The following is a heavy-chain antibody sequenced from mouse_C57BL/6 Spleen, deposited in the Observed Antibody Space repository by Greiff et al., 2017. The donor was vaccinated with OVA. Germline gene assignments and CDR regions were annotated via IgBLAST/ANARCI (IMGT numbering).Heavy chain of an antibody. CDR2: INPNYGTT. D-gene: IGHD4-1*02. Sequence: EVQLVESGPELVKPGASVKISCKASGYSFTDYNMNWVKQSNGKSLEWIGVINPNYGTTSYNQKFKGKATLTVDQSSSTAYMQLNSLTSEDSAVYYCARQLGEVYYYAMDYWGQGTSVTVSS. V-gene: IGHV1-39*01. CDR1: GYSFTDYN. CDR3: ARQLGEVYYYAMDY. J-gene: IGHJ4*01.